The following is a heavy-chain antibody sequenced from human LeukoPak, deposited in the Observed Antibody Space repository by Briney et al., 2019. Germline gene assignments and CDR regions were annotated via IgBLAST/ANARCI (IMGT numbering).Heavy chain of an antibody. CDR3: ASAPRYSSSWPNNWFDP. D-gene: IGHD6-13*01. CDR2: IIPIFGTA. Sequence: GASVKVSCKASGGTFSSYAISWVRQAPGQGLEWMGGIIPIFGTANYAQKFQGRVTITADESTSTAYMELSSLRSEDTAVYFCASAPRYSSSWPNNWFDPWGQGTPVTVSS. CDR1: GGTFSSYA. V-gene: IGHV1-69*13. J-gene: IGHJ5*02.